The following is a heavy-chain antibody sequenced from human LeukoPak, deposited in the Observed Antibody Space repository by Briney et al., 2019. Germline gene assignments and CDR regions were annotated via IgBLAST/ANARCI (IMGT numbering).Heavy chain of an antibody. V-gene: IGHV1-69*13. D-gene: IGHD3-10*01. CDR3: ARATEYYGSGSYYNH. Sequence: SVKVSCKASGGTFSSYAISWVLQAPGQGLEWMGGIIPIFGTANYAQKFQGRVTITADESTSTAYMELSSLRSEDTAVYYCARATEYYGSGSYYNHWGQGTLVTVSS. CDR1: GGTFSSYA. J-gene: IGHJ4*02. CDR2: IIPIFGTA.